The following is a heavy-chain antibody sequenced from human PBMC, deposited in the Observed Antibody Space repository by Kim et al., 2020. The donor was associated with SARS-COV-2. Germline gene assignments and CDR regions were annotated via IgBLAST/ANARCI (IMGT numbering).Heavy chain of an antibody. Sequence: GGSLRLSCAASGFTFSSYSMNWVRQAPGKGLEWVSSISSSSSYIYYADSVKGRFTISRDNAKNSLYLQMNSLRAEDTAVYYCARDHHSYGLSAWFDPWGQGTLVTVSS. D-gene: IGHD5-18*01. CDR3: ARDHHSYGLSAWFDP. V-gene: IGHV3-21*01. CDR1: GFTFSSYS. J-gene: IGHJ5*02. CDR2: ISSSSSYI.